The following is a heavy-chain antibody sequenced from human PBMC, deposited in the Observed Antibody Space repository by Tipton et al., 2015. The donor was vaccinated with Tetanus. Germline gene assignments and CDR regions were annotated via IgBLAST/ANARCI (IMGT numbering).Heavy chain of an antibody. CDR2: LNQDGSVK. Sequence: SLRLSCTASGFSFGDYAMSWFRQAPGKGLEWVANLNQDGSVKYYVDAVEGRFTISRDNAENSLYLQMNNLRAEDTAVYYCARGGRDTYNNPLGAFDVWGRGTTVTVSS. CDR1: GFSFGDYA. V-gene: IGHV3-7*01. CDR3: ARGGRDTYNNPLGAFDV. D-gene: IGHD3-10*01. J-gene: IGHJ3*01.